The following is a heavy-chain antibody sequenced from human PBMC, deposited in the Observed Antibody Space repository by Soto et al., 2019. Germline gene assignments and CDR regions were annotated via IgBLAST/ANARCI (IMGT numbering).Heavy chain of an antibody. J-gene: IGHJ4*02. Sequence: SETLSLTCTVSGGSISNGYYYWSWVRQNPGKGLEWIGHIYHSGRTYYNPSLKSRITINPDTSKNQFSLQLNSVTPEDTAVYYCARAYCGGDCYRYYFDYWGQGTLVTVSS. V-gene: IGHV4-30-4*08. CDR3: ARAYCGGDCYRYYFDY. D-gene: IGHD2-21*02. CDR1: GGSISNGYYY. CDR2: IYHSGRT.